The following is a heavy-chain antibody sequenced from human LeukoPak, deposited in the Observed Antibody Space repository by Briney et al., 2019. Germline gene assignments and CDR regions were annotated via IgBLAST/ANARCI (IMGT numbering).Heavy chain of an antibody. J-gene: IGHJ5*02. CDR2: IIPVFGTT. CDR3: ARGGYSGYDYNWFDP. CDR1: GGTFSIHA. D-gene: IGHD5-12*01. V-gene: IGHV1-69*13. Sequence: SVKVSCKASGGTFSIHALSWVRQAPGQGLEWMGGIIPVFGTTSYAQQFQGRVTITVDESTTTAYMELSSLRSEDTAIYYCARGGYSGYDYNWFDPWGQGTLVTVSS.